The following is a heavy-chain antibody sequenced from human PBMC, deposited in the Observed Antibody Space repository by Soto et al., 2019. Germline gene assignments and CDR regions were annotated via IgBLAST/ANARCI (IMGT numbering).Heavy chain of an antibody. CDR3: ARGRAPRYCSGGACYLYFDY. J-gene: IGHJ4*02. D-gene: IGHD2-15*01. V-gene: IGHV1-8*01. CDR1: RYTFTSYD. Sequence: GASVKVSCKASRYTFTSYDINWVRQATGHGLEWMGYMNPYSGNTGYAQNFQGRVTMTRNTSISTAYMELSSLRSEDTAVYYCARGRAPRYCSGGACYLYFDYWGQGTLVTVSS. CDR2: MNPYSGNT.